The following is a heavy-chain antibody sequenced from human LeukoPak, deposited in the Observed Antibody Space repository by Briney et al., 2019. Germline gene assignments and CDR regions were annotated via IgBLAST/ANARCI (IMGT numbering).Heavy chain of an antibody. CDR1: GFTFDDYS. D-gene: IGHD2-21*02. V-gene: IGHV3-43*01. J-gene: IGHJ4*02. CDR2: ISWDGGSA. CDR3: AKGFCGGGCSIDY. Sequence: GGSLRLSCAASGFTFDDYSMNWVRQAPGKGLEWVSLISWDGGSAYYADSVKGRFTISRDNSKNSLYLQMNSLRTEDTALYYCAKGFCGGGCSIDYWGQGTLVTVSS.